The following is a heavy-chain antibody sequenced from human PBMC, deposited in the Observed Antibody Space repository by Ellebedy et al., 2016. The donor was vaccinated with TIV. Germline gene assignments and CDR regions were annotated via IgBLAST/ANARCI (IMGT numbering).Heavy chain of an antibody. CDR2: ISPANGKT. Sequence: AASVTVSCKASGYTFRNFGLFWVRQAPGQGLEWMGRISPANGKTKYAENFQGRITMTTDTSTNTVYMELRSLRSDDTAVYYCARGRITMRVPTTRDDTFGIWGQGTMVTISS. V-gene: IGHV1-18*01. CDR1: GYTFRNFG. J-gene: IGHJ3*02. CDR3: ARGRITMRVPTTRDDTFGI. D-gene: IGHD3-22*01.